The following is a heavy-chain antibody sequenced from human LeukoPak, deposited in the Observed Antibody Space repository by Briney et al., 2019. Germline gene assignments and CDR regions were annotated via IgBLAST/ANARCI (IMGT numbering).Heavy chain of an antibody. CDR3: ARHSSSSSSPYYFDY. V-gene: IGHV1-69*04. D-gene: IGHD6-13*01. J-gene: IGHJ4*02. Sequence: SVKVSCKASGGTFSSYAISWVRQAPGQGLEWMGRIIPILGIANYAQKFQGRVTITADKSTSTAYMELSSLRSEDTAVYYCARHSSSSSSPYYFDYWGQGTLVTVSS. CDR1: GGTFSSYA. CDR2: IIPILGIA.